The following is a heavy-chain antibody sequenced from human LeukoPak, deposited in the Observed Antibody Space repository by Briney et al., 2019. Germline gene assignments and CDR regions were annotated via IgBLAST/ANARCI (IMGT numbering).Heavy chain of an antibody. CDR3: PQDPNFYGSSGLTYYFDY. Sequence: GGSLRLSCAASGFTFSSYAMSWVRQAPGKGLEWVSAISGSGGSTYYADSVKGRFTISRDNSKNTLYLRMNSLRAEDTAVYYSPQDPNFYGSSGLTYYFDYWGQGTLVTVSS. V-gene: IGHV3-23*01. J-gene: IGHJ4*02. CDR1: GFTFSSYA. CDR2: ISGSGGST. D-gene: IGHD3-22*01.